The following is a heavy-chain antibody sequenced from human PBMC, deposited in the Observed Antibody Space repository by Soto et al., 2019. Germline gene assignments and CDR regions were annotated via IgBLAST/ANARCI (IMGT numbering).Heavy chain of an antibody. CDR1: GFTFSSYA. CDR2: IGGSGDST. V-gene: IGHV3-23*01. CDR3: AKGSSASRPYYFDY. D-gene: IGHD3-22*01. Sequence: GGSLRLSCAASGFTFSSYAMHWVRQAPGKGLEWVSAIGGSGDSTYYADSVKGRFTISRDNSKNTLYLQMNSLRADDTAVYYCAKGSSASRPYYFDYWGQGTLVTVSS. J-gene: IGHJ4*02.